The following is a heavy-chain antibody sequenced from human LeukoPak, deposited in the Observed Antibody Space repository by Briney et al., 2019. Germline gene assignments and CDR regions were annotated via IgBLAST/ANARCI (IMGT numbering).Heavy chain of an antibody. CDR1: GFTFSNYA. V-gene: IGHV3-23*01. CDR2: ITGSGDST. J-gene: IGHJ4*02. Sequence: PGGSLRLSCAASGFTFSNYAMTWVRQAPGKGLEWVSVITGSGDSTYYADSVKGRFTISRDNSKNTLYLQMNSLRAEDTAVYYCAKGGTGSILDYWGQGTLVTVSS. D-gene: IGHD1-14*01. CDR3: AKGGTGSILDY.